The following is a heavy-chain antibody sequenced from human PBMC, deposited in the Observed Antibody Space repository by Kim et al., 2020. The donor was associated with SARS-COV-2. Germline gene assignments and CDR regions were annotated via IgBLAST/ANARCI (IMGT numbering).Heavy chain of an antibody. CDR3: ARELKRGYYDSSPAGG. J-gene: IGHJ4*02. CDR2: INTNTGNP. CDR1: GYTFTSYA. D-gene: IGHD3-22*01. V-gene: IGHV7-4-1*02. Sequence: ASVKVSCKASGYTFTSYAMNWVRQAPGQGLEWMGWINTNTGNPTYAQGFTGRFVFSLDTSVSTAYLQISSLKAEDTAVYYCARELKRGYYDSSPAGGWGQGTLVTVSS.